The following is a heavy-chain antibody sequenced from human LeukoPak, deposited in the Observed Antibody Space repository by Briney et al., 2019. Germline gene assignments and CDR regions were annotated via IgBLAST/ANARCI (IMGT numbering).Heavy chain of an antibody. J-gene: IGHJ4*02. CDR1: GFTFTNAW. V-gene: IGHV3-15*07. CDR3: STLTSRGLSDS. D-gene: IGHD1-20*01. CDR2: IKSKADGETI. Sequence: GGSLRLSCAASGFTFTNAWMNWVRQAPGEGLEWVGRIKSKADGETIDYAAPVKGRFTFSRDDSKNMLYLQMNSLKSEDTAVYYCSTLTSRGLSDSWGQGTLVTVSS.